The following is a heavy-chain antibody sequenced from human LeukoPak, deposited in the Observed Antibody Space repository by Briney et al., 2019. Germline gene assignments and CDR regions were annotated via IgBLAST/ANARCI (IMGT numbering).Heavy chain of an antibody. CDR1: GGTFSSYT. CDR2: IIPILGIT. D-gene: IGHD6-19*01. CDR3: ARDPIAVATKYFQH. V-gene: IGHV1-69*04. J-gene: IGHJ1*01. Sequence: SSVKVSCKASGGTFSSYTISWVRQAPGQGLEWMGRIIPILGITNYAQKFQGRVTITADKSTSTAYMELSSLRSEDTAVYYCARDPIAVATKYFQHWGQGTLVTVSS.